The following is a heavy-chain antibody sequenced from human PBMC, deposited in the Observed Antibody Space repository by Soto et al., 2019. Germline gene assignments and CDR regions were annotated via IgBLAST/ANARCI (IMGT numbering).Heavy chain of an antibody. J-gene: IGHJ2*01. D-gene: IGHD2-21*02. CDR2: ISGSGGST. Sequence: GKGLEWVSAISGSGGSTYYADSVKGRFTISRDNSKNTLYLQMNSLGAEDTVFFFQAEDGIRDTVPVSAFLLNCSSDL. CDR3: AEDGIRDTVPVSAFLLNCSSDL. V-gene: IGHV3-23*01.